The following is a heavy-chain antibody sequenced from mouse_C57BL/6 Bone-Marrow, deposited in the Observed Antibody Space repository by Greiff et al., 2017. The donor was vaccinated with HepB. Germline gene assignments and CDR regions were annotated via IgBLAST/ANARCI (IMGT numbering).Heavy chain of an antibody. V-gene: IGHV5-6*01. Sequence: EVKLVESGGDLVKPGGSLKLSCAASGFTFSSYGMSWVRQTPDKRLEWVATISSGGSYTYYPDSVKGRFTISRDNAKNTLYLQMSSLKSEDTAMYYCARGYYYYGSSYLYYAMDYWGQGTSVTVSS. CDR2: ISSGGSYT. CDR1: GFTFSSYG. CDR3: ARGYYYYGSSYLYYAMDY. J-gene: IGHJ4*01. D-gene: IGHD1-1*01.